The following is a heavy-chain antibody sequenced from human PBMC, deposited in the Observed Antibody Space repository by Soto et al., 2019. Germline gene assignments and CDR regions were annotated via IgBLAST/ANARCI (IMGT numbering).Heavy chain of an antibody. D-gene: IGHD2-21*01. J-gene: IGHJ4*02. CDR1: GGSIGSYY. CDR3: ARTPLL. CDR2: IYYSGST. Sequence: SETLSLICTVSGGSIGSYYWSWIRQPPGKGLEWIGYIYYSGSTNYNPSLKSRVTISVDTSKNQFSLKLSSVTAADTAMYYCARTPLLWGQGTLVTVSS. V-gene: IGHV4-59*08.